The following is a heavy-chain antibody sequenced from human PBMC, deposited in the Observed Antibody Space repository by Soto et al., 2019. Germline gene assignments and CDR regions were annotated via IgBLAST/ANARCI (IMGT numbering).Heavy chain of an antibody. J-gene: IGHJ4*02. D-gene: IGHD1-7*01. CDR2: ISANGQGI. Sequence: LRLSCAASGFTFSTYALSWVRQAPGKGLEWVSAISANGQGIYYADSVRGRFTISRDNSKNTIFLHMDSLRAEDTAVYYCAKDRNYPRDQFHYWGQGTLVTSPQ. CDR1: GFTFSTYA. CDR3: AKDRNYPRDQFHY. V-gene: IGHV3-23*01.